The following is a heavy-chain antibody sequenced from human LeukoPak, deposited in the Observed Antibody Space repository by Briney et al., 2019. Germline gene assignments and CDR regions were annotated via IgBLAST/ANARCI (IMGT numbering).Heavy chain of an antibody. Sequence: TGGSLRLSCAASGFTFSRYWMHWVRQVPGKGLVWVSRISHDGTATTYADSVKGRFTISRDNAKNTLYLQMNSLRAEDTAVYYCSRDPSILGSTLLDSWGQGTLVTVSS. V-gene: IGHV3-74*01. CDR3: SRDPSILGSTLLDS. CDR1: GFTFSRYW. CDR2: ISHDGTAT. J-gene: IGHJ5*01. D-gene: IGHD1-26*01.